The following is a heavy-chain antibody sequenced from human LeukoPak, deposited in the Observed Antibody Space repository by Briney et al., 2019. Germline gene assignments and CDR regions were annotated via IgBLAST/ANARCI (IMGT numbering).Heavy chain of an antibody. J-gene: IGHJ4*02. D-gene: IGHD1-14*01. V-gene: IGHV1-2*02. Sequence: ASVTVSCKASGYTFTGYYMHWVRQAPGQGLEWMGWINPNSGGTNYAQKFQGRVTMTRDTSISTAYMELSRLRSDDTAVYYCARGGTPRTIVMFDYWGQGTLVTVSS. CDR2: INPNSGGT. CDR1: GYTFTGYY. CDR3: ARGGTPRTIVMFDY.